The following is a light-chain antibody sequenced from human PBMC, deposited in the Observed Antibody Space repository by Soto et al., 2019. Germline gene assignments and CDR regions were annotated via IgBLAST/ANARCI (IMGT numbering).Light chain of an antibody. Sequence: DIQMTQSPSSLSASVGDRVTITCRASQGISSWLAGYQQKPGKAPKLLIYAASSLPSGAPSRFSDIGFGTDFTLTISSLQPEDFATYYGQQANSFPLAFRQGTKVEIK. CDR2: AAS. V-gene: IGKV1-12*01. CDR1: QGISSW. J-gene: IGKJ1*01. CDR3: QQANSFPLA.